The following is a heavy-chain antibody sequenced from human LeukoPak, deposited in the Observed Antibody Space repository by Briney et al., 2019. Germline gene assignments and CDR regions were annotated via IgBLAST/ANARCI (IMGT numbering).Heavy chain of an antibody. Sequence: SVKVSCKASGGTFSSYAISWVRQAPGQGLEWMGGIIPIFGTANYAQKFQGRVTITADESTSTAYMELSSLRSEDTAVYYCARGPWGAADSSGYPGDYWGQGTLVTVSS. CDR3: ARGPWGAADSSGYPGDY. CDR2: IIPIFGTA. J-gene: IGHJ4*02. CDR1: GGTFSSYA. V-gene: IGHV1-69*13. D-gene: IGHD3-22*01.